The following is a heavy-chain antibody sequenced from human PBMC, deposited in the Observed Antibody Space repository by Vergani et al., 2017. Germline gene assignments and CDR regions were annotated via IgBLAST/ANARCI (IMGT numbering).Heavy chain of an antibody. J-gene: IGHJ4*02. D-gene: IGHD6-13*01. CDR1: GYTFTSYG. CDR2: ISAYNGNT. V-gene: IGHV1-18*01. Sequence: QVQLVQSGAEVKKPGASVKVSCKASGYTFTSYGISWVRQAPGQGLEWMGWISAYNGNTSYAQKLQGKATMTTDTSTSTAYMELGSLRSDATAVYYRARDQGGSSIWQGGGYWGQGTLVTVSS. CDR3: ARDQGGSSIWQGGGY.